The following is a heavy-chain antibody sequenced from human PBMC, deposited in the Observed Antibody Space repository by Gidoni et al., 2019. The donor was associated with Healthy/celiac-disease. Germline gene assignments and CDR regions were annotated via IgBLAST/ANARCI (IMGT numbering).Heavy chain of an antibody. D-gene: IGHD3-9*01. CDR2: ISAYNGNT. Sequence: QVQLVQSGAEVKKPGASVKVSCKASGYTFTSYGISWVRQAPGQGLEWMGWISAYNGNTNYAQKLQGRVTMTTDTSTSTAYMELRSLRSDDTAVYYCARDHYDILTGYYIYYYYGMDVWGQGTTVTVSS. CDR3: ARDHYDILTGYYIYYYYGMDV. V-gene: IGHV1-18*04. CDR1: GYTFTSYG. J-gene: IGHJ6*02.